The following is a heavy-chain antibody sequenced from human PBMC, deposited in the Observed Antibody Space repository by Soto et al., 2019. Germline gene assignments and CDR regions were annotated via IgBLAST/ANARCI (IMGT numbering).Heavy chain of an antibody. D-gene: IGHD4-17*01. Sequence: GASVKVSCKASGYTFTGYYIHWVRQAPGQGLEWMGWINPNSGGTNYAQKFQGWVTMTRDTSISTAYMELSRLRSDDTAVYYCAREPVYGGNLDYWGQGTLVTVSS. CDR3: AREPVYGGNLDY. J-gene: IGHJ4*02. CDR2: INPNSGGT. CDR1: GYTFTGYY. V-gene: IGHV1-2*04.